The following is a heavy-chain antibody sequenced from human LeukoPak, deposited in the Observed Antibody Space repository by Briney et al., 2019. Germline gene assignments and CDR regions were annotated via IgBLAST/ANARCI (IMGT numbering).Heavy chain of an antibody. Sequence: SETPSLTCTVSGGSISSSSYYWGWIRQPPGKGLECIGSIYYNGRTFYNPSLKSRVTISVDTSKNQFSLKLSSVTAADTAVYYCARNSITMVRGVRENWFDPWGQGTLVTVSS. J-gene: IGHJ5*02. CDR1: GGSISSSSYY. CDR3: ARNSITMVRGVRENWFDP. D-gene: IGHD3-10*01. V-gene: IGHV4-39*07. CDR2: IYYNGRT.